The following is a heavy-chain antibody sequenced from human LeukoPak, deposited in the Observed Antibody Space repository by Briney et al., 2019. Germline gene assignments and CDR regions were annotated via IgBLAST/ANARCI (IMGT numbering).Heavy chain of an antibody. CDR2: IGSDSNT. J-gene: IGHJ4*02. D-gene: IGHD4-17*01. CDR1: GFTFSSYA. CDR3: AKDLLRWSFDS. V-gene: IGHV3-23*01. Sequence: GGSLRLSCAASGFTFSSYAMGWVRQAPGKGLEWVSGIGSDSNTHYADSVKGRFTISRDNSQNTLYLQMSSLRAEDTAVYYCAKDLLRWSFDSWGQGILVTVSS.